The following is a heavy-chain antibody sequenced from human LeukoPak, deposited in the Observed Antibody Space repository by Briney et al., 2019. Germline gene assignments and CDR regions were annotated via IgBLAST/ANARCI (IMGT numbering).Heavy chain of an antibody. Sequence: PGGSLRLSCAASAFTFNSYGMHWVRQAPGKGLEWVAFIRYDGSDEYYTDSVKGRFTISRDNSKSTLYLQMNSLRPDDTAVYYCARAPTNTVMVIAHYYYYMDVWGKGTTVTVSS. V-gene: IGHV3-30*02. CDR3: ARAPTNTVMVIAHYYYYMDV. CDR1: AFTFNSYG. D-gene: IGHD5-18*01. CDR2: IRYDGSDE. J-gene: IGHJ6*03.